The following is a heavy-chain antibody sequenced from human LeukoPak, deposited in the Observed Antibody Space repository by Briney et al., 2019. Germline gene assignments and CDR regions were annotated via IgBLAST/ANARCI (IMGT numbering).Heavy chain of an antibody. V-gene: IGHV3-23*01. J-gene: IGHJ5*02. CDR3: AKEAAYYGSGTYFVGWFDP. CDR2: ISGSGGST. Sequence: GGSLRLSCAASGFTFSSYAMSWVRQAPGKGLEWVSAISGSGGSTYYADSVKGRFTISRDNSKNTLYLQMSSLTAEDTALYYCAKEAAYYGSGTYFVGWFDPWGPGTLVTVSS. CDR1: GFTFSSYA. D-gene: IGHD3-10*01.